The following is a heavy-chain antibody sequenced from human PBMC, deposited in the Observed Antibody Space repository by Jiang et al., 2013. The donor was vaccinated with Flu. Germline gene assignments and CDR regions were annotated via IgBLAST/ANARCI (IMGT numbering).Heavy chain of an antibody. CDR2: ISGDGSNI. V-gene: IGHV3-43*02. J-gene: IGHJ4*02. Sequence: VQLLESGGRVVQPGGSLRLSCAASGFNFDDYAMHWVRQLPGRHLEWVSLISGDGSNILYADSVKGRFTISRDNSKSSLYLQMNSLRDDDAALYYCARDSERLSVGLFDSWGQGALVTVSS. CDR1: GFNFDDYA. D-gene: IGHD1-1*01. CDR3: ARDSERLSVGLFDS.